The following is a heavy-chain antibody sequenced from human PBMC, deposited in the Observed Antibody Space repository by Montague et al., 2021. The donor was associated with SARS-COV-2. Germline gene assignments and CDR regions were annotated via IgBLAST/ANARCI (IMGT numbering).Heavy chain of an antibody. D-gene: IGHD6-13*01. Sequence: SETLSLTCSVSGGSISTYYWSWIRQPAWRGMEWIGRIYASGSTTYNPSLKSRVTISVDTSKNQFSLKVSSVTAADTAVFYCARDLSSSWSYWFDPWGQGTLVTVSS. CDR2: IYASGST. J-gene: IGHJ5*02. V-gene: IGHV4-4*07. CDR1: GGSISTYY. CDR3: ARDLSSSWSYWFDP.